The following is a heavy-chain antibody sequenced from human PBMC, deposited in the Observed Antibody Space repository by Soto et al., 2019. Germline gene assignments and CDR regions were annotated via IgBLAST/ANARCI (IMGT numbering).Heavy chain of an antibody. D-gene: IGHD2-15*01. CDR2: MNPKSGNT. V-gene: IGHV1-8*01. CDR3: AREIGDGYCNGGSCYDGFDI. CDR1: GYPFSSYD. J-gene: IGHJ3*02. Sequence: QVQLVQSGAEVKKPGASVKVSCKASGYPFSSYDINWVRQATGQGLEWMGWMNPKSGNTGYAQKFQGRVSMTRYASIDPAYLELTSLRSEDTAVYYCAREIGDGYCNGGSCYDGFDIWGQGTMVSVSS.